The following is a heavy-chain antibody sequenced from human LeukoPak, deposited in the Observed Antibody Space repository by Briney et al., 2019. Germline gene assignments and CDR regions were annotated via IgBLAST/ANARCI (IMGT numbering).Heavy chain of an antibody. CDR3: ARENSGYFDY. V-gene: IGHV4-59*01. CDR1: GFTFSSYA. J-gene: IGHJ4*02. Sequence: PGGSLRLSCAASGFTFSSYAMSWVRQAPGKGLEWIGYIYYSGSTNYNPSLKSRVTISVDTSKNQFSLKLSSVTAADTAVYYCARENSGYFDYWGQGTLVTVSS. CDR2: IYYSGST. D-gene: IGHD7-27*01.